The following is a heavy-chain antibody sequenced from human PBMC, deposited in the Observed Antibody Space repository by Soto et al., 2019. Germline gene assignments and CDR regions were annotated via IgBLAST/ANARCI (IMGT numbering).Heavy chain of an antibody. Sequence: RKISCTGSGYSFTNYWIGWVRQMPGKGLEWMGIIYPGDSNTRYSPSFQGQVTISADKSISTAYLQWSSPKASDTAMYFCARQGYCSNTACYTVDYWGQGTLVTVSS. D-gene: IGHD2-2*02. CDR2: IYPGDSNT. CDR1: GYSFTNYW. CDR3: ARQGYCSNTACYTVDY. V-gene: IGHV5-51*01. J-gene: IGHJ4*02.